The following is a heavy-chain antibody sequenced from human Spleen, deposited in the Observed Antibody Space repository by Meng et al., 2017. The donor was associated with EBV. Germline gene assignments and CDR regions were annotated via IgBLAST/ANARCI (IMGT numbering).Heavy chain of an antibody. J-gene: IGHJ5*02. Sequence: EMQLVKSGPAVKTPGEPLKTSCKTSGYTFPSYWLSWVRQVPGKGLEWMGTIYPGDSDIRYSPSFEGQVTISADKSISTAYLQWSSVRASDTATYYCARGAYNWFDPWGQGPLVTVSS. CDR2: IYPGDSDI. V-gene: IGHV5-51*01. CDR1: GYTFPSYW. CDR3: ARGAYNWFDP.